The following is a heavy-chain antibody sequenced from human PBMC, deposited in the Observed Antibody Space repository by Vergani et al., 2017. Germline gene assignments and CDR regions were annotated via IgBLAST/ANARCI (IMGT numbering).Heavy chain of an antibody. Sequence: EVKLVESGGGLVQPGGSLRLTCTASGFIFSHYWMDWVRHTPGKGLEWVANINENGSQKDHVESVKGRFTISRDNAKNSVYLQMNSLRGEDTAVYFCARALRPHGDFHFADWGRGTLVTVSS. J-gene: IGHJ1*01. D-gene: IGHD4-17*01. CDR3: ARALRPHGDFHFAD. V-gene: IGHV3-7*01. CDR2: INENGSQK. CDR1: GFIFSHYW.